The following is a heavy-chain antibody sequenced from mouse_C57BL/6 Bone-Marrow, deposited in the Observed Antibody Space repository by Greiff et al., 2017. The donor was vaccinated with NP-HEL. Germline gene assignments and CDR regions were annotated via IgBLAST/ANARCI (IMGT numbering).Heavy chain of an antibody. Sequence: DVHLVESGGGLVKPGGSLKLSCAASGFTFSSYAMSWVRQTPEKRLEWVATISDGGSYTYYPDNVKGRFTISRDNAKNNLYLQMSHLKSEDTAMYYCARESGSSPFAYWGQGTLVTVSA. D-gene: IGHD1-1*01. CDR1: GFTFSSYA. J-gene: IGHJ3*01. CDR2: ISDGGSYT. CDR3: ARESGSSPFAY. V-gene: IGHV5-4*01.